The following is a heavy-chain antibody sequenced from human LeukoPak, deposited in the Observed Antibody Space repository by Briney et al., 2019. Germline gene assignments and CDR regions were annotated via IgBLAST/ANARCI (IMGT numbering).Heavy chain of an antibody. CDR2: ITGSSSYT. CDR3: ARGEEATISEVLGD. Sequence: PGGSLRLSCAASGFSFSSYDMNWVRQAPGKGLEWVSSITGSSSYTHYADSVKGRLTISRDNAKNSLYLQMNSLRAEDTAVYYCARGEEATISEVLGDWGQGTLVTVSS. CDR1: GFSFSSYD. D-gene: IGHD5-24*01. V-gene: IGHV3-21*01. J-gene: IGHJ4*02.